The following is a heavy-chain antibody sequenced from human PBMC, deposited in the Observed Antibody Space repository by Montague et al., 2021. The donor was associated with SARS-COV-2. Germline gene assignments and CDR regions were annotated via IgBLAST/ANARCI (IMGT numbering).Heavy chain of an antibody. Sequence: SETLSLTCTVSGGSISRYFWNWIRQTPGKGLEWMGYVHDIESSIYNPSLQSRITILLDTPKNQFSLRLNAVTAADTAVYYCARVTLGEQDGRTRQYDGLDSWGQGILVTVSS. CDR3: ARVTLGEQDGRTRQYDGLDS. J-gene: IGHJ4*02. V-gene: IGHV4-59*01. CDR2: VHDIESS. CDR1: GGSISRYF. D-gene: IGHD3-16*01.